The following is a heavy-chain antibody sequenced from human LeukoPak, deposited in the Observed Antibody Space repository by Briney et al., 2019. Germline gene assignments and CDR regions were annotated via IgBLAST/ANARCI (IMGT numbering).Heavy chain of an antibody. CDR1: GGSFSGYY. D-gene: IGHD3-3*01. J-gene: IGHJ4*02. V-gene: IGHV4-34*01. CDR3: ARGVFYDFWSGYYTPFDY. Sequence: PSETLSLTCAVYGGSFSGYYWSWIRQPQGKGLEWIGEINHSGSTNYNPSLKSRVTISVDTSKNQFSLKLSSVTAADTAVYYCARGVFYDFWSGYYTPFDYWGQGTLVTVSS. CDR2: INHSGST.